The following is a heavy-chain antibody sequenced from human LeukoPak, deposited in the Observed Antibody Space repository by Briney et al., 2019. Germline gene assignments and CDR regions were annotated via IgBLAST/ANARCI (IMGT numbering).Heavy chain of an antibody. CDR1: GFGFSSHA. D-gene: IGHD2-8*01. V-gene: IGHV3-23*01. CDR2: ISSGGGTT. J-gene: IGHJ3*01. Sequence: GGSLRLSCAASGFGFSSHAMSWVRQAPGKGLQWVSTISSGGGTTYYGDSVKGRFTISRDNSKNTLYLQMNSLRADDTAIYYCANRGTKWLPPPTDAFDVWGQGTMVTVSS. CDR3: ANRGTKWLPPPTDAFDV.